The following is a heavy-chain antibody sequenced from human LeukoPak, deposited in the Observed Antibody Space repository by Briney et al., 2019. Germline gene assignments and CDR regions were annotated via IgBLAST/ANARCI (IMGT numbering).Heavy chain of an antibody. J-gene: IGHJ4*02. Sequence: SETLSLTCAVYGGSFSGYYWSWIRQPPGKGLEWIGEINHSGRTNYNPSLKSRVTISVDTSQNQFSLKLSSVTAADTAVYYCARHSDYYDSSGYGYFFDYWGQGTLVTVSS. CDR1: GGSFSGYY. D-gene: IGHD3-22*01. CDR3: ARHSDYYDSSGYGYFFDY. V-gene: IGHV4-34*01. CDR2: INHSGRT.